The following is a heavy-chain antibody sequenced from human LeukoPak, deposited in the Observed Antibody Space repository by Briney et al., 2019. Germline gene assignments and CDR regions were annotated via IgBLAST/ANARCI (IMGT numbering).Heavy chain of an antibody. Sequence: SETLSLTCAVYGGSFSGYYWSWIRHPPGNGLEWIGEINHSGSTNYNPSLKSRVTISVDTTKNQFSLKLSSVTAADTAVYYCARGGARYSYGSRYYYYYYMDVWGKGTTVTVSS. J-gene: IGHJ6*03. CDR3: ARGGARYSYGSRYYYYYYMDV. CDR1: GGSFSGYY. V-gene: IGHV4-34*01. CDR2: INHSGST. D-gene: IGHD5-18*01.